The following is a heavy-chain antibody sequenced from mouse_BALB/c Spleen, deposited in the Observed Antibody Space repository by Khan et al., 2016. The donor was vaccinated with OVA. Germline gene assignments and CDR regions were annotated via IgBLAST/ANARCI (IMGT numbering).Heavy chain of an antibody. J-gene: IGHJ2*01. CDR2: ISDGGSYT. Sequence: EVELVESGGGLVKPGGSLKLSCAASGYTFSDYYTYWVRQTSEKRLEWVATISDGGSYTYYQDSVKGRFTISRDNAKNHLYLQMSRLKSEDTDIYYCARGENWSFDYWGQGTTLTVSS. CDR1: GYTFSDYY. V-gene: IGHV5-4*02. CDR3: ARGENWSFDY. D-gene: IGHD4-1*01.